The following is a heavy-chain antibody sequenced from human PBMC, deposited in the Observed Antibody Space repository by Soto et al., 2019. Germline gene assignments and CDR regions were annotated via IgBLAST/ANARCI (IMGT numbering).Heavy chain of an antibody. CDR3: ARARFLWFDFDY. CDR2: IYSGGST. D-gene: IGHD3-10*01. Sequence: GGSLRLSCAASGFTVSSNYMSWVRQAPGKGLEWVSVIYSGGSTYYADSAKGRFAISRDNSKNTLYLHMNSLRAEDTAVYYCARARFLWFDFDYWGQGTLVTVSS. V-gene: IGHV3-53*01. J-gene: IGHJ4*02. CDR1: GFTVSSNY.